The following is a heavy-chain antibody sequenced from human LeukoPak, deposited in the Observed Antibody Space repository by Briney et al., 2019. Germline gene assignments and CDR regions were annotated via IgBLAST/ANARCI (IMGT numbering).Heavy chain of an antibody. CDR1: GGSFSGYY. Sequence: PSETLSLTCAVYGGSFSGYYWSWLRQPPGKGLEWIGEINHSGSTNYNPSLKSRVTISVDTSKNQFSLKLSSVTAADTAVHYCARGDPITGTWSTGSSSDAFDIWGQGTMVTVSS. V-gene: IGHV4-34*01. J-gene: IGHJ3*02. D-gene: IGHD1-7*01. CDR2: INHSGST. CDR3: ARGDPITGTWSTGSSSDAFDI.